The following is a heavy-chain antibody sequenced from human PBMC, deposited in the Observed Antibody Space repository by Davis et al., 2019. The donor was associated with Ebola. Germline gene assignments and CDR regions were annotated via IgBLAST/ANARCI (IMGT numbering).Heavy chain of an antibody. V-gene: IGHV3-30-3*02. D-gene: IGHD3-10*01. CDR2: ISYDGSNK. J-gene: IGHJ6*02. CDR1: GFTFSSYA. Sequence: GESLKISCAASGFTFSSYAMHWVRQAPGKGLEWVAVISYDGSNKYYADSVKGRFTISRDNSKNTLYLQMNSLRAEDTAVYYCAKRMVRGVIRYYYYGMDVWGQGTTVTVSS. CDR3: AKRMVRGVIRYYYYGMDV.